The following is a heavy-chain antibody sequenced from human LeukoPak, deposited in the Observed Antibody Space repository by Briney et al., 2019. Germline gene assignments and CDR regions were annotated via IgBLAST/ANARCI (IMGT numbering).Heavy chain of an antibody. J-gene: IGHJ4*02. CDR2: INPNSGGT. CDR1: GYTFTGYY. D-gene: IGHD3-10*01. V-gene: IGHV1-2*06. CDR3: ARDLEYYYGSGSYYNLFDY. Sequence: ASVKVSCKASGYTFTGYYMHWVRQAPGQGLEWMRRINPNSGGTNYAQKFQGRVTMTRDTSISTAYMELSRLRSDDTAVYYCARDLEYYYGSGSYYNLFDYWGQRTLVTVSS.